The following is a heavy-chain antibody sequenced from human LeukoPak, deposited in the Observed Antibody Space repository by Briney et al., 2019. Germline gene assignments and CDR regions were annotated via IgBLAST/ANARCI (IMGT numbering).Heavy chain of an antibody. CDR3: ARGPVDCSSTSCYTFGSSDFDY. D-gene: IGHD2-2*02. CDR2: INHNGST. V-gene: IGHV4-34*01. Sequence: SETLSLTCAVYGGSFSGYYWSWIRQPPGKGLEWIGEINHNGSTNYNPSLKSRVTISVDTSKNQFSLKLSSVTAADTAVYHCARGPVDCSSTSCYTFGSSDFDYWGQGTLVTVSS. CDR1: GGSFSGYY. J-gene: IGHJ4*02.